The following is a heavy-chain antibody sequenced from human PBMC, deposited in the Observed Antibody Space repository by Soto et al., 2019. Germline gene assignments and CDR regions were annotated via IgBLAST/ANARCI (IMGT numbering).Heavy chain of an antibody. CDR1: GFTFADYA. V-gene: IGHV3-49*03. D-gene: IGHD4-4*01. Sequence: GGSLRLSCTGSGFTFADYAMSWFRQAPGKGLEWVGFIRSKAYGGTTEYAASVKGRFTISRDDSKTIASLQMNSLKTEDTAVYYCTRGLSVTTRLWYYYYMDVWGKGTTVTVSS. J-gene: IGHJ6*03. CDR2: IRSKAYGGTT. CDR3: TRGLSVTTRLWYYYYMDV.